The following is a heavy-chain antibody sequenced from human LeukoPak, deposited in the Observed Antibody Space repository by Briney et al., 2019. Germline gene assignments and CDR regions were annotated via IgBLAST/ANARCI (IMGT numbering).Heavy chain of an antibody. CDR3: AREKAVASQYYYYGMDV. V-gene: IGHV3-74*01. CDR2: IENNGRST. J-gene: IGHJ6*02. Sequence: GGSLRLSCAASGFTVSSNYMSWVRQAPGKGLVWVSHIENNGRSTNYADSVKGRFTISRDNTRNTLSLEMNNLRAEDTAIYYCAREKAVASQYYYYGMDVWGQGTTVTVSS. CDR1: GFTVSSNY.